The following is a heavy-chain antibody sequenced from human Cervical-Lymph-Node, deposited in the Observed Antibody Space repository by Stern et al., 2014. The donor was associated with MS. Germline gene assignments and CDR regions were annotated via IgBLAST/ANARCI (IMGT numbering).Heavy chain of an antibody. CDR3: AAIGPRMEGACFDI. D-gene: IGHD2-21*01. Sequence: QVQLQQSGPGLVKPSQTLSLSCTVSGAPVSSGGYYWTWIRQLPGKGLEWVGYIHHTGATFSNPSLKSPVAISVDTSENQFSLKLTSVTAADTAVYYCAAIGPRMEGACFDIWGQGTMVTVSS. CDR2: IHHTGAT. CDR1: GAPVSSGGYY. J-gene: IGHJ3*02. V-gene: IGHV4-31*01.